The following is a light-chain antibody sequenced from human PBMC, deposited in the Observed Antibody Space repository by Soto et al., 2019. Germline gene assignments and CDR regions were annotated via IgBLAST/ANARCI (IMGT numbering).Light chain of an antibody. V-gene: IGKV1-5*03. Sequence: DIQMTQSPSTLSASVGDRVTITCRASQSISSWLVWYQQKPGKAPKRLIYKASSLESGVPSRLSGKGSGTEITLTISSLQPDDFATYNCQQYNNYPWTFGQGTKLEIK. J-gene: IGKJ1*01. CDR3: QQYNNYPWT. CDR1: QSISSW. CDR2: KAS.